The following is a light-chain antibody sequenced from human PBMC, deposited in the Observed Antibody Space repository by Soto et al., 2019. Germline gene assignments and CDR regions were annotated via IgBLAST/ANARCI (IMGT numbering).Light chain of an antibody. CDR3: QQYGSSPWT. CDR1: QTISNNY. V-gene: IGKV3-20*01. Sequence: EIVLTQSPGTLSLSPGERATLSCRASQTISNNYLAWYQQKPGQAPRLLIYGASSRATGIPDTFSGSGSGTDFTLTINRLEPEDIAGYYCQQYGSSPWTVGHGTKVEIK. CDR2: GAS. J-gene: IGKJ1*01.